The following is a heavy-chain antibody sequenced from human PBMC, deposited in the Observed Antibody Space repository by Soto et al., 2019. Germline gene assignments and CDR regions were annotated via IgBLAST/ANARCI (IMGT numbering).Heavy chain of an antibody. Sequence: QVQLQESGPGLVKPSQTLSLTCTVSGGSISSGGYYWTWIRQHPRKGLEWIGYNYYSGITYYNPSLKSRVTISLDTSKNPFSLKLSSVTAADTAVYYCARGSSIAGLYYGMDVWGQGTTVTVSS. D-gene: IGHD6-6*01. CDR1: GGSISSGGYY. CDR2: NYYSGIT. CDR3: ARGSSIAGLYYGMDV. J-gene: IGHJ6*02. V-gene: IGHV4-31*03.